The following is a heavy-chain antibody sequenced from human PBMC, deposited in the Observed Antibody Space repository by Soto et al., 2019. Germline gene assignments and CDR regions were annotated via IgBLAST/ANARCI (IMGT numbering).Heavy chain of an antibody. CDR1: GFTFSTYG. CDR2: VTGSGSNT. J-gene: IGHJ4*02. Sequence: GGSLRLSCAASGFTFSTYGMNWVRQAPGKGLEWASTVTGSGSNTYYADSVKGRFTISRDNSRNSLYLQMNSLRAEDTAVYYCAKDKCSSIHCSNFDHWGQGTLVTVSS. CDR3: AKDKCSSIHCSNFDH. V-gene: IGHV3-23*01. D-gene: IGHD2-2*01.